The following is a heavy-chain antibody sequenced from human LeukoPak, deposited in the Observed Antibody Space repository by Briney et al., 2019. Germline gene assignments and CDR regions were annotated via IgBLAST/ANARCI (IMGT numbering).Heavy chain of an antibody. Sequence: PGRSLSLSCAASGFTFSSYAMHWDRQAPGKGLEWVAVISYDGSNKYYADSVKGRFAISRDNSKNTLYLRMDSLRAEDTAVYYCAKDPRITTIVGLYYFDYWGQGTLVTVSS. J-gene: IGHJ4*02. CDR2: ISYDGSNK. D-gene: IGHD3-22*01. CDR1: GFTFSSYA. V-gene: IGHV3-30*18. CDR3: AKDPRITTIVGLYYFDY.